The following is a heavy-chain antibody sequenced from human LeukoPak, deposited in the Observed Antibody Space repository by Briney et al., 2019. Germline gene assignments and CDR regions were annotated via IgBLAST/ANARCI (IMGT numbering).Heavy chain of an antibody. Sequence: PGGSLRLSCAASGFTFSSYAMSWVRQAPGKGLEWVSAISASGGNTYYADSVKGRFTISRDNSKNTLYLQLNGLRAEDTAVYYCAEDRIAVDGTDRFEYFDYWGQGTLVTVS. V-gene: IGHV3-23*01. J-gene: IGHJ4*02. D-gene: IGHD6-19*01. CDR2: ISASGGNT. CDR1: GFTFSSYA. CDR3: AEDRIAVDGTDRFEYFDY.